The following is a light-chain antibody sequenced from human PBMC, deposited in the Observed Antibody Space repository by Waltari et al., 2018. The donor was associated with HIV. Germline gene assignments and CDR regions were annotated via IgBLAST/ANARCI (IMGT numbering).Light chain of an antibody. CDR3: SSYTTNSPWV. V-gene: IGLV2-14*03. Sequence: QSALTQPASVSGSPGQTITISCTGTSSDVGANKYVSWYQHHPGKAPKLIIYDVTHRPSGISNRFSGSKSGNTASLTISGLQAEDEAHYYCSSYTTNSPWVFGGGTNLTLL. J-gene: IGLJ3*02. CDR1: SSDVGANKY. CDR2: DVT.